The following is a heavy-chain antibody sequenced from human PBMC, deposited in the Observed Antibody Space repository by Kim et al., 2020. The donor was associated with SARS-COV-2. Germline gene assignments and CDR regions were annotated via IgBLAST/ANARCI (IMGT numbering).Heavy chain of an antibody. CDR3: GKDQRAGAGGYLGMDV. D-gene: IGHD6-19*01. V-gene: IGHV3-23*01. CDR1: GFTFKNYA. Sequence: GGCLRLSCAASGFTFKNYAINWVRQPPVKGLEWVSTVSTDGDYLYYADSVKGRFAISRDNSKNTLYLQMNSLRAEDTAVYYCGKDQRAGAGGYLGMDVWGQGTTVTVSS. CDR2: VSTDGDYL. J-gene: IGHJ6*02.